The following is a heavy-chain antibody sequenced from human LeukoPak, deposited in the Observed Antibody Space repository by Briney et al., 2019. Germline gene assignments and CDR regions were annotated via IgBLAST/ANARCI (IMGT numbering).Heavy chain of an antibody. J-gene: IGHJ4*02. D-gene: IGHD1-26*01. CDR2: IHNDGITE. CDR1: GFTFSSFG. V-gene: IGHV3-30*02. CDR3: AKDDPTGRYL. Sequence: GGSLRLSCAASGFTFSSFGMHWVRQTPGKGLEWLTFIHNDGITEYYADSVKGRFTISRDNSKNTVYLQMNSLRVEDTAVCYCAKDDPTGRYLWGQGTLVPVSS.